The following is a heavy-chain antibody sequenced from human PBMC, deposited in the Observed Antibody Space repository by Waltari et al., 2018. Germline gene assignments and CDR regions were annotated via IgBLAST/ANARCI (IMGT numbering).Heavy chain of an antibody. D-gene: IGHD6-19*01. CDR2: ISNTSGTI. CDR3: ARTLPDYTSGWYGALFDY. V-gene: IGHV3-48*02. Sequence: EVQLVESGGGLVQPGGSLRLSCAASGFTFSSHHMNWVRQAPGKGLEWVSYISNTSGTIYYGDSVKGRFTIARDNAKNSLYLQMNSLRDEDTAVYYCARTLPDYTSGWYGALFDYLGQGTLVTVSS. CDR1: GFTFSSHH. J-gene: IGHJ4*02.